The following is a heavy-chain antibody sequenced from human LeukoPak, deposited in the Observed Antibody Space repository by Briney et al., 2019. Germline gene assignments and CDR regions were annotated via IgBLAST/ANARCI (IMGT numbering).Heavy chain of an antibody. CDR3: AKESPSAGLEY. CDR1: GFSVSDNY. D-gene: IGHD3-3*01. Sequence: PGGSLRLSCAASGFSVSDNYMTWVRQAPGKGLEWVSGFYKTGYTYYADSVKGRFTITRDHSKTTLHLQMNPVRAEDTAVYYCAKESPSAGLEYWGQGTRVTVSS. J-gene: IGHJ4*02. V-gene: IGHV3-53*01. CDR2: FYKTGYT.